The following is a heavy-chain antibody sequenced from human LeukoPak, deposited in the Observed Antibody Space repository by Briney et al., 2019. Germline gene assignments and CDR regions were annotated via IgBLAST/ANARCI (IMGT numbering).Heavy chain of an antibody. V-gene: IGHV3-73*01. Sequence: PGGSLRLSCAASRFTFSSYSMNWVRQASGKGLEWVGRIRRKTNNYATEYAASVKGRFTISRDDSKNTAFLQMNSLKTEDTAVYYCSRPGSGDPDYWGQGTLVTVSS. J-gene: IGHJ4*02. CDR2: IRRKTNNYAT. CDR3: SRPGSGDPDY. D-gene: IGHD3-10*01. CDR1: RFTFSSYS.